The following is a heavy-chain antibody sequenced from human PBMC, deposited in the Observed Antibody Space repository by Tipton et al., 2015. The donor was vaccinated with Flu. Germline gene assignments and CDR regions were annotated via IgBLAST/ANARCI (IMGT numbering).Heavy chain of an antibody. CDR1: GGSITTYY. V-gene: IGHV4-59*08. D-gene: IGHD3-9*01. Sequence: TLSLTCTVSGGSITTYYWSWIRQSPGKGLEWIGYIYDSGSTNYNPSLKSRVTISVDTSKTQFSLKLTSVTAADTAVYYCARRDYDILTGSRAFDNWGQGTMVTVSP. CDR2: IYDSGST. J-gene: IGHJ3*02. CDR3: ARRDYDILTGSRAFDN.